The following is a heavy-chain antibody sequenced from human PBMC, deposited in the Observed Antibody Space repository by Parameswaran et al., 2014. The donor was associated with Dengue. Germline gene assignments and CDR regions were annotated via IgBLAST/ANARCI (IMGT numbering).Heavy chain of an antibody. CDR3: ARSVLYYDILTGLRPSQNGMDV. J-gene: IGHJ6*02. D-gene: IGHD3-9*01. V-gene: IGHV2-70*01. CDR2: IDWDDDK. Sequence: PGKALEWLALIDWDDDKYYSTSLKTRLTISKDTSKNQVVLTMTNMDPVDTATYYCARSVLYYDILTGLRPSQNGMDVWGQGTTVTVSS.